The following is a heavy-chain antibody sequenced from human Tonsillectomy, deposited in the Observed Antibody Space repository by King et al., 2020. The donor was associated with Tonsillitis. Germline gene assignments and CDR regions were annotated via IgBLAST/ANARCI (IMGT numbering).Heavy chain of an antibody. D-gene: IGHD6-19*01. V-gene: IGHV4-39*07. CDR3: ARHEQWLYYFDY. CDR1: GGSISNSPYY. CDR2: IYFTGST. Sequence: LQLQESGPGLVKPSETLSLTCTVSGGSISNSPYYWGWIRQPPGKGLEWIGSIYFTGSTYYNPSLKSRVTISVDTSKNQFSLKLSYVTAADTAVYYCARHEQWLYYFDYWGQGTLVTVSS. J-gene: IGHJ4*02.